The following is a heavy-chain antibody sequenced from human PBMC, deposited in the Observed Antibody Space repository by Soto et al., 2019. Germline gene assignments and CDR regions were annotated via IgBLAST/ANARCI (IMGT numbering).Heavy chain of an antibody. CDR3: ATPVSSGYQAFEV. J-gene: IGHJ3*01. CDR1: CGSIISSSYY. V-gene: IGHV4-39*01. D-gene: IGHD3-22*01. CDR2: IYSSGST. Sequence: SETLSLTCTFSCGSIISSSYYWGWIRQPPGKGLEWIGSIYSSGSTYYNPSLKSRVTISVDTSKNQFSLKLSSVTAADTAVHYCATPVSSGYQAFEVWGQGTMVTVSS.